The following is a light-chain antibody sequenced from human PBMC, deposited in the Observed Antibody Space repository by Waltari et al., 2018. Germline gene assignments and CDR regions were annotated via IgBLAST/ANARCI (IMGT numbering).Light chain of an antibody. J-gene: IGKJ2*01. V-gene: IGKV4-1*01. CDR3: QQYNNWPYT. CDR2: WAS. Sequence: DIVMTQSPDSLAVSLGERATINRKSSKSVLHSSNNKNYLALSQQKPGQPPKLLIYWASTRESGVPDRFSGSGSGTDFTLTISSLQAEDVAVYYCQQYNNWPYTFGQGTKLEIK. CDR1: KSVLHSSNNKNY.